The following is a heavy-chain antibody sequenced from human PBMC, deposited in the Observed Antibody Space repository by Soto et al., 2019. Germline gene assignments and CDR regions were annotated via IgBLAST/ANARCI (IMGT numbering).Heavy chain of an antibody. J-gene: IGHJ4*02. CDR3: ARSGSTVTSDVDY. CDR2: ISSSSSYI. Sequence: EVQLVESGGGLVKPGGSLRLSCAASGFTFSSYSMNWARQAPGKGLEWVSSISSSSSYIYYADSVKGRFTISRDNAKNSLYLQMNSLRAEDTAVYYCARSGSTVTSDVDYWGQGTLVTVSS. V-gene: IGHV3-21*01. D-gene: IGHD4-17*01. CDR1: GFTFSSYS.